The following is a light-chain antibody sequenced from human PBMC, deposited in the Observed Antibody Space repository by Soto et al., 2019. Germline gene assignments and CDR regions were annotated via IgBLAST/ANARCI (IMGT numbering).Light chain of an antibody. V-gene: IGLV3-1*01. J-gene: IGLJ2*01. CDR2: QDT. CDR3: QAWDSSTDV. Sequence: SYELTQPPSVSVSPGQTASITCSGYKLGDKYACWYQQKPGQSPVLVIYQDTKRPSGIPERFSGSNSGNTATLTISGTQAMDEADYYCQAWDSSTDVFGGGTKLTVL. CDR1: KLGDKY.